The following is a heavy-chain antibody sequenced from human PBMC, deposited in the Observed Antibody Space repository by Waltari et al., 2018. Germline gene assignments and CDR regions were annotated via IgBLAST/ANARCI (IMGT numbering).Heavy chain of an antibody. CDR3: ARNPRYDSPD. Sequence: EVQLAESGGGLVQPGGSLRISCAASGFTVSNTYMSWVRQAPGKELEWVSLIYSGGDTQYADAVKGRFTISRDNSKNTLYLQMNSLRVEDTAVYYCARNPRYDSPDWGQGTLVTVSS. CDR1: GFTVSNTY. CDR2: IYSGGDT. V-gene: IGHV3-66*02. D-gene: IGHD3-22*01. J-gene: IGHJ4*02.